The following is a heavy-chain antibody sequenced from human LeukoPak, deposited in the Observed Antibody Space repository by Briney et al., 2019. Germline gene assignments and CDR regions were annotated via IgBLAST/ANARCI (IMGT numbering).Heavy chain of an antibody. Sequence: ASVHVSCKASGYTFTGYYMHWVRQAPGQGLEWMGRINPNSGGTNYAQKFQGRVTMTRDTSISTAYMELSRLRSDDTAVYYCARVDSSGYFYYYYYGMDVWGQGTTVTVSS. CDR1: GYTFTGYY. CDR2: INPNSGGT. D-gene: IGHD3-22*01. V-gene: IGHV1-2*06. J-gene: IGHJ6*02. CDR3: ARVDSSGYFYYYYYGMDV.